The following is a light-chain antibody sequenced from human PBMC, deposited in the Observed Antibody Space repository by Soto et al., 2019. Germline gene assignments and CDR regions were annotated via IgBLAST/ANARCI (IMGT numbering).Light chain of an antibody. J-gene: IGKJ5*01. V-gene: IGKV3-20*01. CDR2: GAS. Sequence: IVLTQSPGTLSLSPGERATLSCRASQSVSSSYLAWYQQKPGQAPRLLIYGASSRATGIPDGFSGSGSGTDFTLTISRLEPEDFAVYYCQQYGSSRITFGQGTRLEIK. CDR3: QQYGSSRIT. CDR1: QSVSSSY.